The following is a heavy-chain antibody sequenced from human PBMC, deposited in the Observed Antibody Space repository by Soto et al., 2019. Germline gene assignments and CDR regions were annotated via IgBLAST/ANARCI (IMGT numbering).Heavy chain of an antibody. J-gene: IGHJ4*02. D-gene: IGHD4-17*01. Sequence: EVQLVESGGGLVKPGGSLRLSCAASGFTFSSYSINCVRQAPGKGLEWVSSISSSSSYIYYADSVKGRFTISRDNAKNSLYLQMNSLRAEDTAMYYCARQGSYGDHDYWGQGTLVTVSS. CDR1: GFTFSSYS. V-gene: IGHV3-21*01. CDR3: ARQGSYGDHDY. CDR2: ISSSSSYI.